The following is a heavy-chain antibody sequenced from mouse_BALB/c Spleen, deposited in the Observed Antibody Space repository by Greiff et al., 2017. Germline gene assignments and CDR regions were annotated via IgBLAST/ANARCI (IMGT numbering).Heavy chain of an antibody. V-gene: IGHV1-69*02. CDR2: IDPSDSYT. J-gene: IGHJ1*01. CDR1: GYTFTSYW. CDR3: ARRELRYFDV. Sequence: QVQLQQPGAELVKPGASVKLSCKASGYTFTSYWMHWVKQRPGQGLEWIGEIDPSDSYTNYNQKFKGKATLTVDKSSSTAYMQLSSLTSEDSAVYYCARRELRYFDVWGAGTTVTVSS.